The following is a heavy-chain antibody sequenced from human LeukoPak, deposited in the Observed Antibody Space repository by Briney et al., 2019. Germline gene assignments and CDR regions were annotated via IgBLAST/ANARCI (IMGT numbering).Heavy chain of an antibody. CDR1: GGSFSGYY. V-gene: IGHV4-34*01. Sequence: SETLSLTCAVYGGSFSGYYWSWIRQPPGKGLEWIGEINHSGSTNYNPSLKSRVTISVDTSKNQFSLKLSSVTAADTAVYYCAKATSPDIVVVPACSNWGQGTLVTVSS. J-gene: IGHJ4*02. D-gene: IGHD2-2*01. CDR3: AKATSPDIVVVPACSN. CDR2: INHSGST.